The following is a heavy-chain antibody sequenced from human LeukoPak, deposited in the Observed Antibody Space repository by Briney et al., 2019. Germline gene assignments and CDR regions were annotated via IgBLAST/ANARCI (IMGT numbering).Heavy chain of an antibody. V-gene: IGHV4-4*07. CDR3: ASSSNFYYHYMDV. Sequence: PSETLSLTCTVSGGSISSYFWTWIRRPAGKGLEWIRRIYSNGITNYNPSLKSRVTMSIDTSKKEFSLKLSSVTAADTAIYYCASSSNFYYHYMDVWGKGTTVTVSS. CDR1: GGSISSYF. J-gene: IGHJ6*03. CDR2: IYSNGIT.